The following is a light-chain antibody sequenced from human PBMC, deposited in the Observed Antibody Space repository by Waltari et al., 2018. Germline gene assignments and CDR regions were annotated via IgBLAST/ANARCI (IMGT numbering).Light chain of an antibody. CDR1: NLRTYS. CDR2: YDR. V-gene: IGLV3-21*04. CDR3: HVWHPHVDPGV. Sequence: SYVVTQPPSVSVAPGETATITCWGANLRTYSVHWYQQKAGQAPVLVIFYDRDRPSGIPDRFSGSNSGNTATLTISRVEAGDEARYYCHVWHPHVDPGVFGTGTEVTVL. J-gene: IGLJ1*01.